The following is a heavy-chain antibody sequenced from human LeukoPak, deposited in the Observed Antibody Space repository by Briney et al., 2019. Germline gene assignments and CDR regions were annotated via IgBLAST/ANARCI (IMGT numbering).Heavy chain of an antibody. Sequence: GSSVKVSCKASGGTFSSYAISWVRQAPGQGLEWMGEIIPIFGTANYAQKFQGRVTITADESTSTAYMELSSLRSEDTAVYYCARDPAIVVVPAATYYYYGMDVWGKGTTVTVSS. V-gene: IGHV1-69*01. CDR1: GGTFSSYA. D-gene: IGHD2-2*01. J-gene: IGHJ6*04. CDR3: ARDPAIVVVPAATYYYYGMDV. CDR2: IIPIFGTA.